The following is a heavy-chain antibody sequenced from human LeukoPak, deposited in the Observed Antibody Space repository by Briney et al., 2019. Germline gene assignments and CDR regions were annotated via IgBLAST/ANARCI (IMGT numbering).Heavy chain of an antibody. V-gene: IGHV4-61*02. Sequence: SETLSLTCTVSSGSISSSSYYWSWIRQPPEKGLEWIGRIYTSGSTNYNPSLKSRVTMSVDTSKNQFSLKLSSVTAADTAVYYCAREDIVATDAFDIWGQGTMVTVSS. CDR3: AREDIVATDAFDI. J-gene: IGHJ3*02. CDR1: SGSISSSSYY. CDR2: IYTSGST. D-gene: IGHD5-12*01.